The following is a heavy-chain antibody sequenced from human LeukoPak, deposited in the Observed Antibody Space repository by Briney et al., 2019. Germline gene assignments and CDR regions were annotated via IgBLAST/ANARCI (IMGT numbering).Heavy chain of an antibody. CDR3: AVNSGYDYWFDP. J-gene: IGHJ5*02. D-gene: IGHD5-12*01. V-gene: IGHV1-45*02. CDR1: GYTFTYRY. Sequence: SVKVSCKASGYTFTYRYLHWVRQAPGQALEWMGWITPFNGNTNYAQKFQDRVTITRDRSMSTAYMELSSLRSEDTAMYYCAVNSGYDYWFDPWXQGTLVTVSS. CDR2: ITPFNGNT.